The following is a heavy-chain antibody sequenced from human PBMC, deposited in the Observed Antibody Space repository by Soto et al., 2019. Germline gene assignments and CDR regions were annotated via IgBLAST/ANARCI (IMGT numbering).Heavy chain of an antibody. D-gene: IGHD2-8*02. CDR1: GDSIINGDCY. CDR3: ARDKITGRFDY. V-gene: IGHV4-61*08. J-gene: IGHJ4*02. Sequence: SETLSLTCTVSGDSIINGDCYWSWIRKTPRKGLEWIGYIYYSGSTNYNPSLKSRVTISVDTSKNQFSLKLTSVTAADTAVYYCARDKITGRFDYCGQGTLVTVSS. CDR2: IYYSGST.